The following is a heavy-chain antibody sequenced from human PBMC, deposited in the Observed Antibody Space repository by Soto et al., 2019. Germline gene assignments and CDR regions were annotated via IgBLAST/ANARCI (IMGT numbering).Heavy chain of an antibody. CDR2: IHAGGTS. CDR1: GGSIRSVDHW. CDR3: ARDLTMTQIRFLEWFGAGNYYYGMDV. J-gene: IGHJ6*02. D-gene: IGHD3-3*01. V-gene: IGHV4-30-4*01. Sequence: KPSETLSLTCTVSGGSIRSVDHWWSWVRQPPGKGLEWLGYIHAGGTSYVTPSLQSRLSMSVDTSRNQFSLNLNSVTAADTAVYYCARDLTMTQIRFLEWFGAGNYYYGMDVWGQGTTVTVSS.